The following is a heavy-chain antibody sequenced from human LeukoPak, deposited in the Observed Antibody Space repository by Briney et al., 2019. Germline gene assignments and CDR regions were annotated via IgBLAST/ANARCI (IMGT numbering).Heavy chain of an antibody. CDR2: INQSGDT. CDR3: ARVLGIAVVPGATEDNYFDP. D-gene: IGHD2-2*01. V-gene: IGHV4-34*01. CDR1: GGSFSDYF. J-gene: IGHJ5*02. Sequence: PSETLSLTCGVYGGSFSDYFWTWLRQSPAKGLEWIGEINQSGDTDYNPSLKSRANISIDTSRSQFSLTLNSVTAAGTAIYYCARVLGIAVVPGATEDNYFDPWGQGTQVTVSS.